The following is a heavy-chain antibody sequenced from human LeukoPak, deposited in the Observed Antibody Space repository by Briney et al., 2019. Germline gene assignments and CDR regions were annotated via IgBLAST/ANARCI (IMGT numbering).Heavy chain of an antibody. Sequence: PGGPLRLSCAASRFTFSSYAMHWVRQAPGKGLEYVSAISSNGGSTYYANSVKGRFTISRDNSKNTLYPQMGSLRAEDMAVYYCARGLVVVPAAIAYWGQGTLVTVSS. CDR3: ARGLVVVPAAIAY. CDR1: RFTFSSYA. J-gene: IGHJ4*02. V-gene: IGHV3-64*01. CDR2: ISSNGGST. D-gene: IGHD2-2*02.